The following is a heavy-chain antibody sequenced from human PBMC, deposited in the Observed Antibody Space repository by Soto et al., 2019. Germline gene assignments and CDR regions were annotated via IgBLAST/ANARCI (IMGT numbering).Heavy chain of an antibody. Sequence: ASVKVSCKASGYKFNTYGITWVRQAPGQGLEWMGWISGNNGNTKYPQKFQGRVTMTTDTSTSAAYMELRSLRSDDTAVYYCARDMWSFGSGSHSVDYWGQGTPVTFSS. CDR3: ARDMWSFGSGSHSVDY. CDR1: GYKFNTYG. CDR2: ISGNNGNT. J-gene: IGHJ4*02. V-gene: IGHV1-18*01. D-gene: IGHD3-10*01.